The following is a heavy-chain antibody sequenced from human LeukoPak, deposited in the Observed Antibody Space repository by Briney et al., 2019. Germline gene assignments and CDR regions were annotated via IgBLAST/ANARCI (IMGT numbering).Heavy chain of an antibody. V-gene: IGHV3-30-3*01. J-gene: IGHJ6*02. Sequence: PGRSLRLSCAASGFTFSSYAMHWVRQAPGKGLEWVAVISYDGSNKYYADSVKGRFTISRDNSKDTLFLQMNSLRAEDTAVYYCATFYGSGSHNDYDMDVWGQGTTVTVSS. CDR1: GFTFSSYA. CDR3: ATFYGSGSHNDYDMDV. CDR2: ISYDGSNK. D-gene: IGHD3-10*01.